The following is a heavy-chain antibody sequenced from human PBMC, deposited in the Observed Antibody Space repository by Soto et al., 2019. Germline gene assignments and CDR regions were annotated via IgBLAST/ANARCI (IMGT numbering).Heavy chain of an antibody. D-gene: IGHD2-21*02. CDR3: ARVRSGGHSDY. CDR2: MNPKSGNT. V-gene: IGHV1-8*01. J-gene: IGHJ4*02. CDR1: GYTFPNDV. Sequence: QVQLVQSGAEVKKPGASVTVSCKASGYTFPNDVINWVRQATGQGLEWMGWMNPKSGNTGYAQKFQGRVTMTRNTSMGTAYMDLRSLRSDDTAVYYCARVRSGGHSDYWGQGTLVTVSS.